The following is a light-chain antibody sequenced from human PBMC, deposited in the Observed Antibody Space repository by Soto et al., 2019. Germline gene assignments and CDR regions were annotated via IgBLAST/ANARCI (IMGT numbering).Light chain of an antibody. CDR2: DVS. Sequence: AIQVTQSPSSLSASVGDRVTITCRASQDIRGALAWYQQKPGKAPKLLIYDVSTLENSVPSRFSGSSSGTQFSRTISSLQPEDFGTYYCQQFNSYPITFGHGTRLEIK. CDR1: QDIRGA. V-gene: IGKV1-13*02. CDR3: QQFNSYPIT. J-gene: IGKJ5*01.